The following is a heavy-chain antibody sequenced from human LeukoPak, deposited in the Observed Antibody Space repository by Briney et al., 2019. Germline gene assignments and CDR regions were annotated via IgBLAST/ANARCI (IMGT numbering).Heavy chain of an antibody. V-gene: IGHV1-2*02. CDR1: KDTFTDQY. Sequence: SVKVSCKASKDTFTDQYMQWVRQSPGQGLEWMGWINPYSGGTAYAQEFQGRVTMTRDTSTNTFYMEVTRLTSDDTALYYCTRGPSNGAFDIWGQGTSVSVSS. CDR3: TRGPSNGAFDI. J-gene: IGHJ3*02. D-gene: IGHD1-1*01. CDR2: INPYSGGT.